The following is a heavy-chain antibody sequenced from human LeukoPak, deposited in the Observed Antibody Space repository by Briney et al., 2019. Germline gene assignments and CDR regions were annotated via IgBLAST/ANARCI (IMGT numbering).Heavy chain of an antibody. CDR2: MNPTSGYT. D-gene: IGHD5-18*01. J-gene: IGHJ2*01. V-gene: IGHV1-8*01. CDR3: ARMRGYSLGYWYLDL. Sequence: SVKVSCKAAEYTFTSYDINWVRQATGQGLEWMGWMNPTSGYTGYAQKFQGRVTMTRDTSISTAYMELSSLRSDDTAVYYCARMRGYSLGYWYLDLWGRGTLVTVSS. CDR1: EYTFTSYD.